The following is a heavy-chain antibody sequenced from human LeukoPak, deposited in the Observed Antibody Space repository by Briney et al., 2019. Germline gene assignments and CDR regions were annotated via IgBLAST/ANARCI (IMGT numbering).Heavy chain of an antibody. D-gene: IGHD3-22*01. V-gene: IGHV1-69*13. CDR3: ARGAYYYDSSGYKPYYFDY. J-gene: IGHJ4*02. CDR1: GGTFSSYA. CDR2: IIPIFGTA. Sequence: SVKVSCKASGGTFSSYAISWVRQAPGQGLEWMGGIIPIFGTANYAQKFQGRVTITADESTSTAYMELSSLRSEDTAVYYCARGAYYYDSSGYKPYYFDYWGQGTLVTVSS.